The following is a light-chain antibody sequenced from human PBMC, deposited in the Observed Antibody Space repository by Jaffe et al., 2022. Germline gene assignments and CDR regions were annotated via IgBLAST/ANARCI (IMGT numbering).Light chain of an antibody. CDR3: QVWDSSSNHVV. CDR1: NIGIKS. Sequence: SYVLTQPPSVSVAPGQTARITCGGNNIGIKSVHWYHQRPGQAPVVVVYDDSDRPSGIPERFSGSNSGNTATLTISRVEAGDEADYYCQVWDSSSNHVVFGGGTKLTVL. CDR2: DDS. V-gene: IGLV3-21*02. J-gene: IGLJ2*01.